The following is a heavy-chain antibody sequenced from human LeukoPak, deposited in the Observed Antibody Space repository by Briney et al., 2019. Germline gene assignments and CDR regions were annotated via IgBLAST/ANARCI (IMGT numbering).Heavy chain of an antibody. Sequence: GGSLRLSCAASGFTFSNYGMHWVRQAPGQGLEWVAVVSYDGSDRYYVDSVKGRFTISRDNSRSTLFLQLNSLRAEDAAMYYCATGTFLYYFDYWGQGALVTVSS. CDR3: ATGTFLYYFDY. CDR1: GFTFSNYG. J-gene: IGHJ4*02. CDR2: VSYDGSDR. V-gene: IGHV3-30*03. D-gene: IGHD3-16*01.